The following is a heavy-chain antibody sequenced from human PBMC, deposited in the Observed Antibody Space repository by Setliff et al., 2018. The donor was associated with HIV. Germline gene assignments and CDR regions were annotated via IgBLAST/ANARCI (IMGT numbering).Heavy chain of an antibody. CDR3: ARDRLTAGIYCSDRCDDAFDL. CDR2: ISTYSDEA. D-gene: IGHD2-15*01. V-gene: IGHV1-18*01. CDR1: GYTFTSYG. Sequence: ASVKVSCKPSGYTFTSYGLSWVRQAPGQGLEWMGWISTYSDEASYAENLQGRVTMTTDTSTSTAYMELKSLTSDDTAVYYCARDRLTAGIYCSDRCDDAFDLWGQGTTVTVSS. J-gene: IGHJ3*01.